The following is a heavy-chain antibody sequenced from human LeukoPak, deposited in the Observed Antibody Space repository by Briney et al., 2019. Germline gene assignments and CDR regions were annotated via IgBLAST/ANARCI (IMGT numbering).Heavy chain of an antibody. CDR3: ARGGYSSSSAQFDY. V-gene: IGHV3-21*01. D-gene: IGHD6-6*01. CDR2: ISSSSSYI. J-gene: IGHJ4*02. Sequence: SGGSLRLSCAASGFTFSSYSMNWVRQAPGKGLEWVSSISSSSSYIYYADSVKGRFTISRDNAKNSLYLQMNSLRAEDTAVYYCARGGYSSSSAQFDYWGQGTLVTVSS. CDR1: GFTFSSYS.